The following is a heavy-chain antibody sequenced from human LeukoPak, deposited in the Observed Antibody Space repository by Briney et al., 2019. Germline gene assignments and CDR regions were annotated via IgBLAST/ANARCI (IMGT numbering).Heavy chain of an antibody. Sequence: SQTLSLTCAVSGGSISSGGYSWRWIRQPPGKGLEWIAYIYYSGNTYYNPSLKSRVTISVDRSKNQFSLKLSSVTAADTAVYYCARGSCSGGTCYLFGPWGQGTLVTVSS. D-gene: IGHD2-15*01. CDR3: ARGSCSGGTCYLFGP. CDR1: GGSISSGGYS. V-gene: IGHV4-30-2*01. CDR2: IYYSGNT. J-gene: IGHJ5*02.